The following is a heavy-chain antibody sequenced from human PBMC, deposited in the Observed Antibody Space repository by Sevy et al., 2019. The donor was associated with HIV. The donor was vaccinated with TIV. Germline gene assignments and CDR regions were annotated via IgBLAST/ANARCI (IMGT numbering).Heavy chain of an antibody. CDR2: MNPNSGNT. J-gene: IGHJ4*02. V-gene: IGHV1-8*01. CDR3: ARGGFLSGDTDY. D-gene: IGHD2-15*01. CDR1: GYTFTSYD. Sequence: ASVKVSCKASGYTFTSYDINWVRQATGQGLEWMGWMNPNSGNTGYAQKFQGRVTMTRNTSISTAYMELSSLRSEDTAVYYCARGGFLSGDTDYWGQGTLVTVSS.